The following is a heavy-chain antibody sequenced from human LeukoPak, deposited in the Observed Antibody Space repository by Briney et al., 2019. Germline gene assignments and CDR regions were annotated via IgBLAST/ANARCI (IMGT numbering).Heavy chain of an antibody. CDR2: INAYNGNT. CDR3: ARRQGTTLSFDY. Sequence: GASVKVSCKASTYTFTNYGISWVRQAPGQGLEWMGWINAYNGNTNYAQKLQGRVTMTTDTSTSTAYMELRSLRFDDTAVYYCARRQGTTLSFDYWGQGTLVTVSS. D-gene: IGHD1-1*01. J-gene: IGHJ4*02. V-gene: IGHV1-18*01. CDR1: TYTFTNYG.